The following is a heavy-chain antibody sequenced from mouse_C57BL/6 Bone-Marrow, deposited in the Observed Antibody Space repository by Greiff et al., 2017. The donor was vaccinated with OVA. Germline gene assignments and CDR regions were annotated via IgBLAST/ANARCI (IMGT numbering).Heavy chain of an antibody. J-gene: IGHJ1*03. CDR1: GYTFTDYE. CDR2: IDPETGGT. D-gene: IGHD2-1*01. V-gene: IGHV1-15*01. CDR3: YYDGNSYWYFDV. Sequence: VQLQQSGAELVRPGASVTLSCKASGYTFTDYEMHWVKQTPVHGLEWIGAIDPETGGTAYNQKFKGKAILTADKSSSTAYMELRSLTSEDSAVYYCYYDGNSYWYFDVWGTGTTVTVSS.